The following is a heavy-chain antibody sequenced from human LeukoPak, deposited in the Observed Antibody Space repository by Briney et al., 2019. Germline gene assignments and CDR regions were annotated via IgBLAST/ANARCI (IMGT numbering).Heavy chain of an antibody. CDR1: GGSISNYF. CDR2: FHTSGNT. J-gene: IGHJ4*02. CDR3: AGHHPRNTVDF. Sequence: SETLSLTCAVSGGSISNYFWSWIRQPAGKGLEWIGRFHTSGNTNYNPSLKSRVTISLDTSKNQFSLKLSSVTAADTAVYYCAGHHPRNTVDFWGQGTLVTVSS. D-gene: IGHD2/OR15-2a*01. V-gene: IGHV4-4*07.